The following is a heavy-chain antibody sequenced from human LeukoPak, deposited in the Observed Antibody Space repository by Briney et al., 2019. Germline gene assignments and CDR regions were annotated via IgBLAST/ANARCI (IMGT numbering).Heavy chain of an antibody. CDR3: ARIKLWFGELLGAFDI. V-gene: IGHV3-53*01. J-gene: IGHJ3*02. CDR2: IYSGGST. CDR1: GFTVSSNY. Sequence: GSLRLSCTASGFTVSSNYMSWVRQAPGKGLEWVSVIYSGGSTYYADSVKGRFTISRDNSKNTLYLQMNSLRAEDTAVYYCARIKLWFGELLGAFDIWGQGTMVTVSS. D-gene: IGHD3-10*01.